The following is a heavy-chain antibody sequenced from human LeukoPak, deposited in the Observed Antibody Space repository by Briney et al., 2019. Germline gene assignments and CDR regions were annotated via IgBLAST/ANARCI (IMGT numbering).Heavy chain of an antibody. V-gene: IGHV4-39*01. CDR1: GGSISSSSYY. CDR2: IYYSGST. CDR3: WGIAVAGTFDY. J-gene: IGHJ4*02. D-gene: IGHD6-19*01. Sequence: SETLSLTCTVSGGSISSSSYYWGWIRQPPGKGLEWIGRIYYSGSTYYNPSLKSRVTISVDTSKNQFSLKLSSVTAADTAVYYCWGIAVAGTFDYWGQGTLVTVSS.